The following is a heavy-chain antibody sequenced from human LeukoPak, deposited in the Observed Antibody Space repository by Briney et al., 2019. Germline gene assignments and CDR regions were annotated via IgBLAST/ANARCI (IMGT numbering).Heavy chain of an antibody. CDR3: ARDGSIAARSWFDP. CDR1: GYTLRELP. Sequence: GASVKVSCKVSGYTLRELPMHWVRQAPGKGLEWMGGFDPEDGETIYAQKFQGRVTMTEDKSTSTAYMELSSLRSEDTAVYYCARDGSIAARSWFDPWGQGTLVTVSS. CDR2: FDPEDGET. D-gene: IGHD6-6*01. J-gene: IGHJ5*02. V-gene: IGHV1-24*01.